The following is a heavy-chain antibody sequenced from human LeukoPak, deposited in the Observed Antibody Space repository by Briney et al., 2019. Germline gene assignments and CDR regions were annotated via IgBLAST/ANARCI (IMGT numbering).Heavy chain of an antibody. D-gene: IGHD3-3*01. J-gene: IGHJ5*02. V-gene: IGHV4-39*01. Sequence: PSETLSLTCTVSGGSISSSSYYWGWIRQPPGKGLEWIGSIYYSGSTYYNPSLKSRVTISVDTSKNQFSLKLSSVTAADTAVYYCARHFSPYGPTLPWGQGTLVTVSS. CDR1: GGSISSSSYY. CDR3: ARHFSPYGPTLP. CDR2: IYYSGST.